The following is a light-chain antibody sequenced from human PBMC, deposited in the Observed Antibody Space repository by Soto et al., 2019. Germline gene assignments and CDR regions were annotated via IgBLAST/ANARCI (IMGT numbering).Light chain of an antibody. V-gene: IGKV3-15*01. Sequence: EIVMTQSPATLSVSPGETATLSCRASQSVSSKLAWYQQKPGQAPRLVIYDTSTRATGIPARFSGSGSGTEFTLTISSLQSEDFAVYYCQQYNNWPPITFGQGTRLEI. CDR1: QSVSSK. J-gene: IGKJ5*01. CDR2: DTS. CDR3: QQYNNWPPIT.